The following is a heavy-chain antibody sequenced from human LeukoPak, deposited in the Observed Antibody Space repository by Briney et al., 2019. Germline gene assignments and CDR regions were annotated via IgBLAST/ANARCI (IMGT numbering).Heavy chain of an antibody. CDR1: GGSISSGGYY. CDR3: ARVGELEPFDY. D-gene: IGHD1-1*01. V-gene: IGHV4-31*03. CDR2: IYYGGST. Sequence: PSQTLSLTCTVSGGSISSGGYYWSWIRQHPGKGLEWIGYIYYGGSTYYNPSLKSRVTISVDTSKKQFSLKLSSVTAADTAVYYCARVGELEPFDYWGQGTLVTVSS. J-gene: IGHJ4*02.